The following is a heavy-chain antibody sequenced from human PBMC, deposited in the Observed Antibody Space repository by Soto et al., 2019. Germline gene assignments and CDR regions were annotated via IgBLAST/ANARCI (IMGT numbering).Heavy chain of an antibody. D-gene: IGHD2-21*02. CDR2: IRGEAEGGTT. J-gene: IGHJ6*02. V-gene: IGHV3-15*07. CDR3: TPDQGAYCPGDCYWGYYGMDV. Sequence: EVQLVESGGGLVKPGGSLRLSCAASGFTFSNAWMNWVRQAPGKGLEWVGRIRGEAEGGTTDYAAHVKGRCTISRDDSKDTLYLQINGLKREDTAVYYCTPDQGAYCPGDCYWGYYGMDVWGQGSTVMVS. CDR1: GFTFSNAW.